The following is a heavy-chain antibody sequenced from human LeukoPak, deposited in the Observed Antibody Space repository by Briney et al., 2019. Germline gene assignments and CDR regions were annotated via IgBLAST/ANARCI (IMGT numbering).Heavy chain of an antibody. CDR1: EFTFSSYN. CDR3: ARDRIVVVPAARVSWFDP. V-gene: IGHV3-48*01. CDR2: ISSSSNSI. Sequence: GGSLRLSCAASEFTFSSYNMNWVRQAPGKGLEWVSYISSSSNSIYYADSVKGRFTISRDNAKNSLYLQMNSLRAEDTAVYYCARDRIVVVPAARVSWFDPWGQGTLVTVSS. J-gene: IGHJ5*02. D-gene: IGHD2-2*01.